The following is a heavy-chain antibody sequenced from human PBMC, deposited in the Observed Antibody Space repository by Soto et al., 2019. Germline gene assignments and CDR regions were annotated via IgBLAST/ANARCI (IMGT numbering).Heavy chain of an antibody. V-gene: IGHV3-33*01. Sequence: GGSLRLSCAASGFAFSSYGMHWVRQAPGKGLEWVAVIWYDGSNKYYADSVKGRFTISRDNSKNTLYLQMNSLRAEDTAVYYCARCREELLAHYYYGMDVWGQGTTVTVSS. CDR3: ARCREELLAHYYYGMDV. CDR1: GFAFSSYG. CDR2: IWYDGSNK. D-gene: IGHD1-7*01. J-gene: IGHJ6*02.